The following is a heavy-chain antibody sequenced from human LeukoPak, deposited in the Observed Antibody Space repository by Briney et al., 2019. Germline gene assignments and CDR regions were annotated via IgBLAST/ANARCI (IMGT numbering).Heavy chain of an antibody. CDR1: GDSISRYY. D-gene: IGHD3/OR15-3a*01. V-gene: IGHV4-59*01. CDR2: IYYCGRP. Sequence: PSETLSLTCTVSGDSISRYYWSWIRQPPGKGLEWIGYIYYCGRPKLNPSLKSPVTISVDTPKNQFSQKLSSVTSANTAVYYCARGGPYEDLNWLVWGYFDYWGQGTLVSVFS. CDR3: ARGGPYEDLNWLVWGYFDY. J-gene: IGHJ4*02.